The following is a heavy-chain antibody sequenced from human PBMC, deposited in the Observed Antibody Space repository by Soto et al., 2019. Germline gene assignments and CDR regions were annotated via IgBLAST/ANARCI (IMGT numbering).Heavy chain of an antibody. V-gene: IGHV1-3*01. D-gene: IGHD6-13*01. CDR1: GYTFTSYV. CDR3: VRRHVSATGIDWFDP. J-gene: IGHJ5*02. CDR2: INAANGDT. Sequence: ASVKVSCKASGYTFTSYVIHLLRVAAVQRLEWMGWINAANGDTKYSPKFQGRVTITRDTSASTAYMELSSLRSEDTAVYYCVRRHVSATGIDWFDPWGQGTLVTVSS.